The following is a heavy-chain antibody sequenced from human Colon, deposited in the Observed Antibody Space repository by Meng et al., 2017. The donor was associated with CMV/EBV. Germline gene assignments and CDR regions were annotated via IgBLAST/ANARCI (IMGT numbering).Heavy chain of an antibody. CDR2: ISGSTGYT. J-gene: IGHJ4*02. CDR1: GYTFTSYG. CDR3: ARGRPNWSGVLDY. D-gene: IGHD1-1*01. Sequence: QVHLVQSGAVVKEPGASVLVSCRSSGYTFTSYGINWVRQAPGQGLEWMGWISGSTGYTNRAQKFQGRVTMTTDTSTSTAYLALTSLTSNDTAVYYCARGRPNWSGVLDYWGQGTLVTVSS. V-gene: IGHV1-18*01.